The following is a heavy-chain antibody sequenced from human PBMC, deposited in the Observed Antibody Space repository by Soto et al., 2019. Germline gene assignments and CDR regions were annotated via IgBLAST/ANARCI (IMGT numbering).Heavy chain of an antibody. CDR2: IFPMFGAA. J-gene: IGHJ4*02. V-gene: IGHV1-69*19. D-gene: IGHD3-10*01. CDR1: GGTFNTYA. Sequence: QVQLVQSGAEMKKPGSSVKVSCQSSGGTFNTYAMNWVRQAPGQGPEWMGDIFPMFGAANYAPKFQGRVTITADGSTGTSYMQLSSLTSEDTALYFCAREVQVHTPAFVYWGQGTLVTVSS. CDR3: AREVQVHTPAFVY.